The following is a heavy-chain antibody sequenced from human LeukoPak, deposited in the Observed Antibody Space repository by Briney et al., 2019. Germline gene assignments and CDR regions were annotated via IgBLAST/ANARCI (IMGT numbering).Heavy chain of an antibody. D-gene: IGHD4-17*01. CDR2: VHARGDS. V-gene: IGHV4-4*07. CDR3: VYSEVGSTATSVFDY. Sequence: PSETLSLTCVVSGVSITTDYRSWVRQPAGKELEYIGRVHARGDSNYSPSLKSRVTMSVDTSKNLFSLNLDSVTAADTAVYYCVYSEVGSTATSVFDYWGQGILVTVSS. CDR1: GVSITTDY. J-gene: IGHJ4*02.